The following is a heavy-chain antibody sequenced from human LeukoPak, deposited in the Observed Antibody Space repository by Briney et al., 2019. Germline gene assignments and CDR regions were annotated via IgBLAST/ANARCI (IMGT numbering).Heavy chain of an antibody. CDR1: GFTVSDNY. CDR3: ASSSWSSEYFHY. CDR2: FYSGGST. D-gene: IGHD6-13*01. V-gene: IGHV3-66*01. Sequence: PGTSLRLSCAASGFTVSDNYMRWVRQAPGKGLEWVSVFYSGGSTRYADSVKGRFTISRDNSKNTLYLQLNSLRAEDTAVYFCASSSWSSEYFHYWGQGTLVTVSS. J-gene: IGHJ1*01.